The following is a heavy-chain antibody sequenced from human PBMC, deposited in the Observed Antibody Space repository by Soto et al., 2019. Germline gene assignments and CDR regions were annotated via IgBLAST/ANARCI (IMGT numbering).Heavy chain of an antibody. CDR1: GLTFSKYW. Sequence: EVQLVESGGGLVQPGKALRLSCAASGLTFSKYWMHWVRQAPGKGPVWVSDISSEGTTTDYADSVKGRFTISRDNAKNTLNLQMDSLRVEATSVYYCAIQDCTNDVCLEAAVTVGGALEYWGQGAQVTVSS. CDR3: AIQDCTNDVCLEAAVTVGGALEY. V-gene: IGHV3-74*01. D-gene: IGHD2-8*01. CDR2: ISSEGTTT. J-gene: IGHJ1*01.